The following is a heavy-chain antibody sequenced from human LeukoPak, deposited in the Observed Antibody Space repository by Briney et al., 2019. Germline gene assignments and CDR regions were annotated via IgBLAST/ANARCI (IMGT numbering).Heavy chain of an antibody. CDR1: GGSLNSYY. CDR3: ARLRGNYFPDY. J-gene: IGHJ4*02. CDR2: IYYSGST. V-gene: IGHV4-59*01. D-gene: IGHD4-11*01. Sequence: PSETLSLTRAVSGGSLNSYYWSWIRQPPGKGLDWIGYIYYSGSTNYNPSLKSRVTISVDTSKNQFSLKLSSVTAADTAVYYCARLRGNYFPDYWGQGTLVTVSS.